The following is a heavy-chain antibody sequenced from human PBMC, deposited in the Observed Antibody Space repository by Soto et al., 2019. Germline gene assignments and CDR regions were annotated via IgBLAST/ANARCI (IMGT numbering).Heavy chain of an antibody. J-gene: IGHJ4*02. Sequence: GGSLRLSCAASGFTFSSYAMSWVRQAPGKGLEWVSAISGSGGSTYYADSVKGRFTISSDNSKNTLHLQMNSLRAEDTAVYYCAKDQTTVTTTWDYWGQGTLVTVSS. CDR2: ISGSGGST. CDR1: GFTFSSYA. D-gene: IGHD4-17*01. CDR3: AKDQTTVTTTWDY. V-gene: IGHV3-23*01.